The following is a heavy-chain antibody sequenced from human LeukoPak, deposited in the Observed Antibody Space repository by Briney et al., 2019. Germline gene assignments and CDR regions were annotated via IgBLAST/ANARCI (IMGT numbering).Heavy chain of an antibody. Sequence: GGSLRLSCAASGFTFSTYSMSWVRQAPGKGLEWISYISSSNSTIYYADSVKGRFTISRDNAKNSLYLQMNSLRAEDTAVYYCASPFDYWGQGTLVTVSP. CDR3: ASPFDY. J-gene: IGHJ4*02. V-gene: IGHV3-48*01. CDR2: ISSSNSTI. CDR1: GFTFSTYS.